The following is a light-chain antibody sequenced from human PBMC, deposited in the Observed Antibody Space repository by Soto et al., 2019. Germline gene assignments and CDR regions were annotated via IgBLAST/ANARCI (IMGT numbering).Light chain of an antibody. CDR2: AAS. Sequence: IQLTQSPSSLSASVGDRVTITCRASQGISSSLAWYQQKPGKAPKLLIYAASTLQSGVPSRFSGSGSGTDVTLTISSLQPEDFATYYCQQLNSYPRYTFGQGTKLEIK. CDR3: QQLNSYPRYT. CDR1: QGISSS. J-gene: IGKJ2*01. V-gene: IGKV1-9*01.